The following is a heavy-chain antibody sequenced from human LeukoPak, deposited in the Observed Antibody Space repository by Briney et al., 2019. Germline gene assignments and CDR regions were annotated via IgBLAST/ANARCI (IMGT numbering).Heavy chain of an antibody. V-gene: IGHV4-59*01. CDR3: ARQGSGSYHYYYGMDV. D-gene: IGHD3-10*01. Sequence: SETLSLTCTVSGGSISSYYWSWIRQPPGKGLEWIGYIYYSGSTNYNPSLKSRVTISVDTSKNQFSLKLSSVTAADTAVYYCARQGSGSYHYYYGMDVWGQGTTVTVSS. J-gene: IGHJ6*02. CDR2: IYYSGST. CDR1: GGSISSYY.